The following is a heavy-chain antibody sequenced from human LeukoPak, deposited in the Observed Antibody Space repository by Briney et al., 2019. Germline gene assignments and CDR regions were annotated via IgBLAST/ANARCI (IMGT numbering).Heavy chain of an antibody. CDR3: AKGVYMAVAGLLDY. CDR1: GFTFDDYP. Sequence: PGGSLRLSCAASGFTFDDYPMHWVRQAPGKGLEWVSGISWNSGTTRYADSVKGRFTISRDNAKNSLYLQMNSLRAEDTALYYCAKGVYMAVAGLLDYWGQGTLVTVSS. J-gene: IGHJ4*02. V-gene: IGHV3-9*01. CDR2: ISWNSGTT. D-gene: IGHD6-19*01.